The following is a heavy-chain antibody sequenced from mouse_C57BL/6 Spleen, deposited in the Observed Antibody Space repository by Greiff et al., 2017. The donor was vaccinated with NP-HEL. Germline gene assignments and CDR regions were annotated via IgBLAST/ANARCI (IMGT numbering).Heavy chain of an antibody. V-gene: IGHV1-64*01. D-gene: IGHD1-1*01. CDR3: ARGGYYGSSYENWYFDV. CDR1: GYTFTSYW. CDR2: IHPNSGST. J-gene: IGHJ1*03. Sequence: QVQLQQSGAELVKPGASVKLSCKASGYTFTSYWMHWVKQRPGQGLEWIGMIHPNSGSTNYNEKFKSKATLTVDKSSSTAYMQLRSLTSEDSAVYYCARGGYYGSSYENWYFDVWGTGTTVTVSS.